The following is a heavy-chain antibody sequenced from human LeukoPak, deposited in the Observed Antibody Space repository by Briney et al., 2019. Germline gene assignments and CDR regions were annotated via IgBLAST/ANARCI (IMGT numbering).Heavy chain of an antibody. CDR2: IYPGDYNT. V-gene: IGHV5-51*01. Sequence: PGESLKISCKGSGYSFTSYWIGWVRQMPGKGLEWMGIIYPGDYNTRYNPSFQVQVTISADKSISTAYLQWSSLKASDTAMYYCARHLSGYSWGYWGQGTLVTVSS. J-gene: IGHJ4*02. CDR1: GYSFTSYW. D-gene: IGHD5-18*01. CDR3: ARHLSGYSWGY.